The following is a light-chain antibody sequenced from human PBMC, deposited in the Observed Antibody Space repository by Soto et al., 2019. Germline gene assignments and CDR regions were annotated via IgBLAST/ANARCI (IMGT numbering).Light chain of an antibody. Sequence: EIMLTQSPGTLSLSPGERVTLSCRASQSGFSTYLAWFQQKPGQPPRLLIYGASSRATGVPDRFSGGGSGTEFTLTISRLEPEDFAVYYCHQYGNSPWTLGQGTKVEI. J-gene: IGKJ1*01. CDR1: QSGFSTY. V-gene: IGKV3-20*01. CDR2: GAS. CDR3: HQYGNSPWT.